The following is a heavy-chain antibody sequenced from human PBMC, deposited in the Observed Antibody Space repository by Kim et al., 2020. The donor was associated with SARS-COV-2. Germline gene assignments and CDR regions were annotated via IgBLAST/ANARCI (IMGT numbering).Heavy chain of an antibody. V-gene: IGHV3-30*18. Sequence: GGSLRLSCAASGFTFSSYGMHWVRQAPGKGLEGVAVISYDGSNKYYADSVKGRFTISRDNSKNTLYLQMNSLRAEDTAVYYCAKDNGWFGELAKYWGQGTLVTVSS. D-gene: IGHD3-10*01. J-gene: IGHJ4*02. CDR3: AKDNGWFGELAKY. CDR2: ISYDGSNK. CDR1: GFTFSSYG.